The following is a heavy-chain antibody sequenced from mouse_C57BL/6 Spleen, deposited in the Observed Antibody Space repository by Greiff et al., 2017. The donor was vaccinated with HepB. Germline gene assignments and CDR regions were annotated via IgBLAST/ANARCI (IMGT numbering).Heavy chain of an antibody. V-gene: IGHV6-6*01. CDR1: GFTFSDAW. D-gene: IGHD5-1*01. CDR3: TRPLTSHFDY. J-gene: IGHJ2*01. CDR2: IRNKANNHAT. Sequence: EVKVEESGGGLVQPGGSMKLSCAASGFTFSDAWMDWVRQSPEKGLEWVAEIRNKANNHATYYAESVTGRFTISRDDSKSSVYLQMNSLRAEDTGIYYCTRPLTSHFDYWGQGTTLTVSS.